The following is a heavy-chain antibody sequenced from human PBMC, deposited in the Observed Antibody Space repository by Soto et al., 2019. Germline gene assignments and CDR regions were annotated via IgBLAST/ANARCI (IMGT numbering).Heavy chain of an antibody. Sequence: ASVKVSWKASVYTFTSYGIGCVRQAPGQRLEWMGWINAGNGNTKYSQKFQGRVTITRDTSASTAYMELSSLRSEDTAVYYCARDRENTFDYWGQGTLVTVST. J-gene: IGHJ4*02. CDR3: ARDRENTFDY. V-gene: IGHV1-3*01. CDR1: VYTFTSYG. CDR2: INAGNGNT.